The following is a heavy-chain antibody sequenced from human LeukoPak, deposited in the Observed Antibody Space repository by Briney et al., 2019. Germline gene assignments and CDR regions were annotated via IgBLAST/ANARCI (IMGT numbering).Heavy chain of an antibody. CDR2: INRDGSST. D-gene: IGHD3-16*01. Sequence: GGSLRLSCAASGFTFSSYWMHWVRQAPGKGLVWVSRINRDGSSTSYADSVKGRFTISRDNGKNSVFLQMDSLRVEDTAVYYCVRGGRGDRPNYWGQGTLVTVSS. J-gene: IGHJ4*02. V-gene: IGHV3-74*01. CDR3: VRGGRGDRPNY. CDR1: GFTFSSYW.